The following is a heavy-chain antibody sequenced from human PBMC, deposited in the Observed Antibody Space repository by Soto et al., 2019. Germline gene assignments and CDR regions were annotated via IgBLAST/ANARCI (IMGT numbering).Heavy chain of an antibody. CDR1: SSLNTKGES. J-gene: IGHJ4*02. CDR3: AHIGVSRWFDF. D-gene: IGHD6-13*01. V-gene: IGHV2-5*02. Sequence: SSLNTKGESVGWIRQPPGKALEWLALIYWDDDKRYSPSLKTRLTITKDTSKNQVVLTMINMDPVDTATYSCAHIGVSRWFDFWGQGTLVTVSS. CDR2: IYWDDDK.